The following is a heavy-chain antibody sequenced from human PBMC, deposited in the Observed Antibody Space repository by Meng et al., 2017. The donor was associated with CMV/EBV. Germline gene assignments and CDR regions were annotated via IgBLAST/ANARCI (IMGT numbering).Heavy chain of an antibody. Sequence: ASVKVSCKASGFTFTSSAVQWVRQARGQGLEWMGWISAYNGNTNYAQKLQGRVTMTTDTSTSTAYMELRSLRSDDTAVYYCARVYPRPSRVVVPPGAYYYYGMDVWGQGTTVTVSS. V-gene: IGHV1-18*01. CDR3: ARVYPRPSRVVVPPGAYYYYGMDV. D-gene: IGHD3-22*01. J-gene: IGHJ6*02. CDR1: GFTFTSSA. CDR2: ISAYNGNT.